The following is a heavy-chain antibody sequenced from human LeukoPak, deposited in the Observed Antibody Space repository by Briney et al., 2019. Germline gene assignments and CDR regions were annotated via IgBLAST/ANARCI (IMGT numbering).Heavy chain of an antibody. CDR2: INHSGST. Sequence: PSETLSLTCAVYGGSFSGYYWSWIRQPPGKGLEWIGEINHSGSTNYNPSLKSRVTISVDTSKNQFSLKLSSVTAADTAVYYCARGVGMGYCSSTSCYTGLDHWGQGTLVTVSS. CDR3: ARGVGMGYCSSTSCYTGLDH. D-gene: IGHD2-2*02. CDR1: GGSFSGYY. V-gene: IGHV4-34*01. J-gene: IGHJ4*02.